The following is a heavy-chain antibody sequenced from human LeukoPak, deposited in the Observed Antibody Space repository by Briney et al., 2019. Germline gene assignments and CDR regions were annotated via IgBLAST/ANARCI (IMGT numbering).Heavy chain of an antibody. Sequence: GGSLRLSCAASGFTFSSYWMSWVRRAPGKGLEWVGVASRDGVSQNYGDSVEGRFTISRDQSDNTLFLQMNSLRPEDTAIYYCAKEQSSGWYRTADYWGQGTLVTVSS. CDR3: AKEQSSGWYRTADY. V-gene: IGHV3-30*18. J-gene: IGHJ4*02. CDR1: GFTFSSYW. CDR2: ASRDGVSQ. D-gene: IGHD6-19*01.